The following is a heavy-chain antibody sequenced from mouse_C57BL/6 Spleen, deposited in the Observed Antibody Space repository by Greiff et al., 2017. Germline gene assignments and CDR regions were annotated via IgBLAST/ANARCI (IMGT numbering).Heavy chain of an antibody. CDR3: ARWRLRLPEGAMDY. CDR2: IDPSDSYT. CDR1: GYTFTSYW. D-gene: IGHD1-2*01. V-gene: IGHV1-69*01. Sequence: QVQLKQPGAELVMPGASVKLSCKASGYTFTSYWMHWVKQRPGQGLEWIGEIDPSDSYTNYNQKFKGKSTLTVDKSSSTAYMQLSSLTSEDSAVYYCARWRLRLPEGAMDYWGQGTSVTVSS. J-gene: IGHJ4*01.